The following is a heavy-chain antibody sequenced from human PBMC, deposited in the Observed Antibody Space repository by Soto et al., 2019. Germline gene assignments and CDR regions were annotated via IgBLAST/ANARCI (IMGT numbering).Heavy chain of an antibody. CDR2: ISGSGGST. J-gene: IGHJ6*02. CDR3: AKRNGDYLNGMDV. Sequence: EVQLLESGGDSVQPGGSLRLSCVASGFTFSDDGMSWVRQAPGRGLEWVSAISGSGGSTIYADSVKGRFTISRDSSKNTLYLQMNTLRAEDTAIDYCAKRNGDYLNGMDVWGQGTTVTVSS. V-gene: IGHV3-23*01. CDR1: GFTFSDDG. D-gene: IGHD4-17*01.